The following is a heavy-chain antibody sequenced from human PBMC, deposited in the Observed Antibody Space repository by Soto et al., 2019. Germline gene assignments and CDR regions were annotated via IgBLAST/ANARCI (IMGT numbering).Heavy chain of an antibody. J-gene: IGHJ4*02. Sequence: QITLKESGPTLVKPTQTLTLTCTFSGFSLSTSGVGVGWIRQPPGKALEWLALIYWDEDKRYSPSLKSRLTITKDTAQNQVVLTMTNMDPVDTATSDCAHRSGYDSSGYLDNWGQGSLVAVAS. CDR3: AHRSGYDSSGYLDN. CDR2: IYWDEDK. CDR1: GFSLSTSGVG. V-gene: IGHV2-5*02. D-gene: IGHD3-22*01.